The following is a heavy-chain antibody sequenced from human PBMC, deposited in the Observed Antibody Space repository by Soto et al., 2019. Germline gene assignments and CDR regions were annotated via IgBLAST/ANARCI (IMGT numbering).Heavy chain of an antibody. V-gene: IGHV4-59*01. Sequence: SETLSLTCTVSGGSISTYYWTWIRQAPGKGLEWIGYVYYSGITNYNPSLKSRVTLSVDTSKNQFSLKLSSVTAADPAGYYCAGVWYGSGYDLLYYYMDVGGKRTTVTVSS. J-gene: IGHJ6*03. D-gene: IGHD5-12*01. CDR2: VYYSGIT. CDR1: GGSISTYY. CDR3: AGVWYGSGYDLLYYYMDV.